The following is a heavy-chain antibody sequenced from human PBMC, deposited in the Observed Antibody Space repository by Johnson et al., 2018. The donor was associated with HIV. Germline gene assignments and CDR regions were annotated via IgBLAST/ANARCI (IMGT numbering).Heavy chain of an antibody. Sequence: VQLVESEGGLVQPGGSLRLSCAASGFTFSSYDMHWVRQATGKGLEWVSTIGTSGDTYHPGSVQGRFTISRENAKNSLYLQMNSLRAGDTAVYFCARGSGVHSAFDIWGQGTVVTVSS. CDR2: IGTSGDT. CDR3: ARGSGVHSAFDI. J-gene: IGHJ3*02. V-gene: IGHV3-13*01. CDR1: GFTFSSYD. D-gene: IGHD3-10*01.